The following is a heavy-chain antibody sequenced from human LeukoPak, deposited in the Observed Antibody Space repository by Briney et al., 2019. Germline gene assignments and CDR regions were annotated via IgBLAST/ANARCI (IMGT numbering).Heavy chain of an antibody. J-gene: IGHJ4*02. CDR3: ARGPYSYGYATGRFDY. CDR1: VFTVSSNY. D-gene: IGHD5-18*01. Sequence: PGGSLRLSCAASVFTVSSNYMSWVRQAPGKGLEWVSVIYCCGSTYYADAVKGRFTISRDNSQNTLYLQMNSLRAEDTAVYYCARGPYSYGYATGRFDYWGQGTLVTVSS. V-gene: IGHV3-53*01. CDR2: IYCCGST.